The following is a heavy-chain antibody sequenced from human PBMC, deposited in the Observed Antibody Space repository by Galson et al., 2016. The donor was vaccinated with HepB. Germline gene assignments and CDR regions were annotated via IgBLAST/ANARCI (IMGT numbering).Heavy chain of an antibody. CDR3: ARPRLTTGSPYNSFDT. D-gene: IGHD1-1*01. V-gene: IGHV4-34*01. Sequence: SETLSLTCGVYGGSFSGYHWSWIRQPPGKGLEWIGEIDHSGSTVYNPSLKSRVTLSVDTSKNQFSLKLTSVTAADTAVYYCARPRLTTGSPYNSFDTWGQGTLVTVSS. J-gene: IGHJ5*02. CDR2: IDHSGST. CDR1: GGSFSGYH.